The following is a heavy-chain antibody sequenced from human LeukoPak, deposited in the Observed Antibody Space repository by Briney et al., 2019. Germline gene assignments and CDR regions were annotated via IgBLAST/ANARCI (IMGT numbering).Heavy chain of an antibody. CDR3: ARVVYDSSGYPHLDY. J-gene: IGHJ4*02. D-gene: IGHD3-22*01. CDR2: INHSGST. CDR1: GGSFSGYY. Sequence: SETPSLTCAVYGGSFSGYYWSWIRQPPGKGLGWIGEINHSGSTNYNPSLKSRVTISVDTSKNQFSLKLSSVTAADTAVYYCARVVYDSSGYPHLDYWGQGTLVTVSS. V-gene: IGHV4-34*01.